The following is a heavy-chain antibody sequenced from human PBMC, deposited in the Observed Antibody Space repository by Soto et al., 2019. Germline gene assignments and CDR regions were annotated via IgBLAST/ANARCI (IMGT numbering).Heavy chain of an antibody. J-gene: IGHJ6*02. CDR2: ISAYNGNT. V-gene: IGHV1-18*01. CDR1: GYTFTSYG. Sequence: GASAKVSCKASGYTFTSYGISWVRQAPGQGLEWMGWISAYNGNTNYAQKLQGRVTMTTDTSTSTAYMELRSLRSDDTAVYYCARADPVAYYYGMDVWGQGTTVTVSS. CDR3: ARADPVAYYYGMDV.